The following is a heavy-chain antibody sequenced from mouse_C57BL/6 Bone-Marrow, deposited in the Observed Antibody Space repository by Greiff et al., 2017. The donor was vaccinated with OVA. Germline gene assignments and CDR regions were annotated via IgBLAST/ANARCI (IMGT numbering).Heavy chain of an antibody. CDR1: GFTFSDAW. V-gene: IGHV6-6*01. Sequence: EVQVVESGGGLVQPGGSMKLSCAASGFTFSDAWMDWVRQSPDKGLEWVAEIRNKANNHATYYAESVKGRFTISRDDSKSSVYLQMNSLRAEDTGIYYCTSLTVAWFAYWGQGTLVTVSA. CDR3: TSLTVAWFAY. CDR2: IRNKANNHAT. J-gene: IGHJ3*01. D-gene: IGHD4-1*01.